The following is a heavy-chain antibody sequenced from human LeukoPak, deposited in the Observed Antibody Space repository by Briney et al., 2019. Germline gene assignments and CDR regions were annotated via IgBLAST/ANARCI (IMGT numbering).Heavy chain of an antibody. CDR3: ARGNYDILTGPRRTDAFDI. J-gene: IGHJ3*02. CDR1: GGTFSSYA. CDR2: ISAYNGNT. V-gene: IGHV1-18*01. D-gene: IGHD3-9*01. Sequence: ASVKVSCKASGGTFSSYAISWVRQAPGQGLEWMGWISAYNGNTNYAQKLQGRVTMTTDTSTSTAYMELRSLRSDDTAVYYCARGNYDILTGPRRTDAFDIWGQGTKVTVSS.